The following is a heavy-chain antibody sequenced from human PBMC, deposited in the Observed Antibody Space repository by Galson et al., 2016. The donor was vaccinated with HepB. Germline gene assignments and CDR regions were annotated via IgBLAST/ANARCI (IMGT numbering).Heavy chain of an antibody. Sequence: SETLSLTCTVFGGPLIGDSYYWSWIRQPPGKGLEWIGYIQSSGSTNSKPSLKSRVSMSLDRSKNQFSLKLSSVTVADTAVYYCARDNSGSYLDSWGQGTLITVSS. CDR3: ARDNSGSYLDS. V-gene: IGHV4-61*01. CDR2: IQSSGST. CDR1: GGPLIGDSYY. J-gene: IGHJ4*02. D-gene: IGHD1-26*01.